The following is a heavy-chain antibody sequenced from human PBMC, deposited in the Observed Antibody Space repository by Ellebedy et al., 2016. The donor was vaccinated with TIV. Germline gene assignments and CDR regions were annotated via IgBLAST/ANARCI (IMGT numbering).Heavy chain of an antibody. D-gene: IGHD4-17*01. J-gene: IGHJ6*02. CDR3: ARDLSTTMTTSRYYYYYAMDV. CDR2: ISSSSSTL. V-gene: IGHV3-48*01. Sequence: GESLKISCAASGFTFSSFSMNWVRQAPGKGLEWVSYISSSSSTLYYADSVKGRFTISRDNAKNSLYLQMNSLRAEDTAVYYCARDLSTTMTTSRYYYYYAMDVWGQGTTVTVSS. CDR1: GFTFSSFS.